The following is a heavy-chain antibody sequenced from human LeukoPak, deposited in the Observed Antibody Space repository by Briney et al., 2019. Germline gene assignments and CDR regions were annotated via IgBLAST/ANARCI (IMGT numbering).Heavy chain of an antibody. Sequence: ASVKVSCKASGYTFTSYGISWVRQAPGQGLEWMGWISAYNGNTNYAQELQGRVTMTTDTSTSTAYMELRSLRSDDTAVYYCARDAIVVVITTNNWFDPWGQGTLVTVSS. V-gene: IGHV1-18*01. D-gene: IGHD3-22*01. CDR2: ISAYNGNT. CDR1: GYTFTSYG. J-gene: IGHJ5*02. CDR3: ARDAIVVVITTNNWFDP.